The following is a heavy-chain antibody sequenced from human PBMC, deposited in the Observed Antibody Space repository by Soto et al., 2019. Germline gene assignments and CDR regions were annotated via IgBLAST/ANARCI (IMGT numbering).Heavy chain of an antibody. Sequence: GGSLRLSCAASGFTFSSYWMHWVRQAPGKGLEWVSAISGSGGSTNYADSVKGRFTISRDNSKNTLYLQMNSLRAEDTAVYYCAKEDIVVVPAAEFDYWGQGTLVTVSS. CDR1: GFTFSSYW. CDR3: AKEDIVVVPAAEFDY. J-gene: IGHJ4*02. D-gene: IGHD2-2*01. V-gene: IGHV3-23*01. CDR2: ISGSGGST.